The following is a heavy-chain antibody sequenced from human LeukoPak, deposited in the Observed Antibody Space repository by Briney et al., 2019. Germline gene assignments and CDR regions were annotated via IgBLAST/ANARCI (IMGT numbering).Heavy chain of an antibody. Sequence: GGSLRLSCAASGFTFSSDWMHWVRQAAGQGLVWVSRISSDGSGTKYADSVKGRITISRDNTKNTLSLQMNSLRAEDSAVYYCARATTGTWNVMDVWGQGTTVTVSS. CDR3: ARATTGTWNVMDV. V-gene: IGHV3-74*03. CDR1: GFTFSSDW. CDR2: ISSDGSGT. D-gene: IGHD1-1*01. J-gene: IGHJ6*02.